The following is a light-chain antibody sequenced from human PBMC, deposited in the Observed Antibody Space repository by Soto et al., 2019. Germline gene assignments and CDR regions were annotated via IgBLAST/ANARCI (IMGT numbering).Light chain of an antibody. V-gene: IGKV4-1*01. Sequence: DIVMTQSPDSLAVSLGERATINCKSSQNILYNSNNKNYLAWYQHKPGQPPKLLIYWASTRESGVPDRFSGSGSGTDFTLIISSLQAEDVAVYYCQQYYNSYTFGQGTKVEIK. CDR2: WAS. J-gene: IGKJ2*01. CDR1: QNILYNSNNKNY. CDR3: QQYYNSYT.